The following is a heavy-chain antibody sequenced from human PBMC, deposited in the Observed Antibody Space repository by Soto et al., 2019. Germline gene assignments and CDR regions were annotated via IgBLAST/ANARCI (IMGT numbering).Heavy chain of an antibody. D-gene: IGHD6-6*01. Sequence: GESLKISCAASGFTFSSYGMHWVRQAPGKGLEWVAVIWYDGSNKYYADSVKGRFTISRDNSKNTLYLQMNSLRAEDTAVYYCARRDSSSAGGLLCFDYWGQGTLVTVSS. CDR3: ARRDSSSAGGLLCFDY. J-gene: IGHJ4*02. CDR1: GFTFSSYG. V-gene: IGHV3-33*01. CDR2: IWYDGSNK.